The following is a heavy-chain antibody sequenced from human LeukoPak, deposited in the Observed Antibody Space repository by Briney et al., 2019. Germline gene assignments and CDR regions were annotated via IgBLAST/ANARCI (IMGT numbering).Heavy chain of an antibody. D-gene: IGHD4-17*01. CDR2: ISGSGGST. V-gene: IGHV3-23*01. CDR1: GFTFSTFA. Sequence: GGSLRLSCAASGFTFSTFAMSWVRQAPGKGLEWVSAISGSGGSTHYADSVKGRFTISRDTSRSTLYIQMNNLRAEDTAVYYCAKSGDHYEAGFDCWGQGTLVTVSS. CDR3: AKSGDHYEAGFDC. J-gene: IGHJ4*02.